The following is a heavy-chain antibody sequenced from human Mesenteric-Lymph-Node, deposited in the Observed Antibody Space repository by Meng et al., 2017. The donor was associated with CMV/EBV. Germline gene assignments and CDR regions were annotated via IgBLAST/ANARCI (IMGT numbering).Heavy chain of an antibody. V-gene: IGHV3-53*01. D-gene: IGHD2-15*01. CDR1: GFTVSSNY. CDR3: ARQGYCTGGSCYLGSGAAFNI. Sequence: GESLKISCAASGFTVSSNYMNWVRQAPGKGLEWVSIIYPGIGTYYADSVKGRFTISRDNSKNTVYLQMNSLRAEDTAVYYCARQGYCTGGSCYLGSGAAFNIWGQGTMVTVSS. CDR2: IYPGIGT. J-gene: IGHJ3*02.